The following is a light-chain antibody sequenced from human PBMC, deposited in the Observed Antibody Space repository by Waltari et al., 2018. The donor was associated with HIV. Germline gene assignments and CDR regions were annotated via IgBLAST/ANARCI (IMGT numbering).Light chain of an antibody. CDR3: CAYAGSTTYVI. J-gene: IGLJ2*01. Sequence: QSALTPPASASGSPGQSITISCTGTSSDARASNLVFRYQQHPGKAPNLMIYEVSKRPSGVSNRFSGSKSGNTASLTISGLQAEDEADYYCCAYAGSTTYVIFGGGTKLTVL. CDR1: SSDARASNL. CDR2: EVS. V-gene: IGLV2-23*02.